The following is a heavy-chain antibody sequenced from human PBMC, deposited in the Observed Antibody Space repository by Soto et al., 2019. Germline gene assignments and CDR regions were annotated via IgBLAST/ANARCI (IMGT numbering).Heavy chain of an antibody. CDR1: GGSFSGYY. Sequence: SETLSLTCAVYGGSFSGYYWSWIRQPPGKGLEWIGEIDHSGSTKYNPSLKSRVTISVDTSKNQFSPKLNSVTAADTAVYYCGRSTTVATWSLGFDYWGQGTLVTVSS. D-gene: IGHD4-17*01. J-gene: IGHJ4*02. CDR3: GRSTTVATWSLGFDY. CDR2: IDHSGST. V-gene: IGHV4-34*01.